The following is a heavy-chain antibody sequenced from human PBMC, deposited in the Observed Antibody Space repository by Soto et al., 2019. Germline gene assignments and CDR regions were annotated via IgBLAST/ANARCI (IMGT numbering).Heavy chain of an antibody. CDR3: ARGPGETSGYFCDWYFDL. V-gene: IGHV3-7*01. J-gene: IGHJ2*01. Sequence: EVQLVESGGGLVQPGGSLRLSCAASGFTLSLYWMSWVRQAPGKGLEWVATIKQDGSEKYYLDSVKGRFIISRDNARNSLYVQMNSLRAEDTAVYYCARGPGETSGYFCDWYFDLWRRGTLVTVSS. D-gene: IGHD3-22*01. CDR2: IKQDGSEK. CDR1: GFTLSLYW.